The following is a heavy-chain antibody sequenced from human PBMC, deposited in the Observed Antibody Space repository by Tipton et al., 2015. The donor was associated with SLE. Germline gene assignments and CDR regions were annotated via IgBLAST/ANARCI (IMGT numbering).Heavy chain of an antibody. V-gene: IGHV4-4*02. Sequence: TLSLTCAVSGDSINSRNWWTWVRQPPGKGLEWIGEVFNSGTTNYNPSLMSRVTMSLDKSKNQFSLRLTSVTAADTAVYYCARGPPGTTAGYNWFDPWGQGTLVTVSS. CDR2: VFNSGTT. D-gene: IGHD3-10*01. CDR3: ARGPPGTTAGYNWFDP. J-gene: IGHJ5*02. CDR1: GDSINSRNW.